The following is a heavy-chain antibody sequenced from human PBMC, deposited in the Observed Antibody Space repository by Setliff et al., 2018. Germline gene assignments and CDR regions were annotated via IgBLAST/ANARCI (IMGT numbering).Heavy chain of an antibody. CDR1: GFTVSSNY. D-gene: IGHD3-22*01. J-gene: IGHJ3*01. CDR3: ASDYNYFDSSGYYPTGAFDF. CDR2: IYNGGST. Sequence: GGSLRLSCAASGFTVSSNYMSWVRQAPGKGLEWVSVIYNGGSTYYADSVKGRFTISRDNSKNTLYLQMNSLRAEDTAVYYCASDYNYFDSSGYYPTGAFDFWGQGTMVTVSS. V-gene: IGHV3-53*01.